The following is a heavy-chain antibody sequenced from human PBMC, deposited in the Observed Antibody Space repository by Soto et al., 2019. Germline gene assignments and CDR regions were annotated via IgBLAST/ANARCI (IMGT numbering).Heavy chain of an antibody. CDR3: ARGLRKYLGNWDY. CDR1: GGSFSGYY. Sequence: QVQLQQWGAGLLKPSETLSLTCAVYGGSFSGYYWSWIRQPPGKGLEWIGEINHSGSTNYNPSLKSRVTISVDTSKNQFSLKLSSVTAADTAVYYCARGLRKYLGNWDYWGQGTLVTVSS. D-gene: IGHD3-10*01. J-gene: IGHJ4*02. CDR2: INHSGST. V-gene: IGHV4-34*01.